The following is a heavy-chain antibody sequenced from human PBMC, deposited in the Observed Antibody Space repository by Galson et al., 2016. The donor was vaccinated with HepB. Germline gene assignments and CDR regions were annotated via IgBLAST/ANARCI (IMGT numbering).Heavy chain of an antibody. J-gene: IGHJ1*01. D-gene: IGHD2-2*01. CDR2: TYYRSKWYN. V-gene: IGHV6-1*01. CDR3: ARDTSTWDGLGTEYFHH. CDR1: GDSVSSNDAI. Sequence: CAISGDSVSSNDAIWNWIRQSPSRGLEWLGRTYYRSKWYNHYAVSVKSRITIDPDTSRNQISLQLNSMTPEDTAVYYCARDTSTWDGLGTEYFHHWGQGTLVTVSS.